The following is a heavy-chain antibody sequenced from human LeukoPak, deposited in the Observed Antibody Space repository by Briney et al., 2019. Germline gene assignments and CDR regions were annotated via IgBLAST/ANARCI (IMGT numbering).Heavy chain of an antibody. J-gene: IGHJ3*02. CDR2: INHSGST. Sequence: SETLSLTCAVYGGSFSGYYWSWIRQPPGKGLEWIGEINHSGSTNYNPSLKSRVTISVDTSKNQFSLKLSSVTAADTAVYYCASTWLEVAAFDIWGQGTMVTVSS. D-gene: IGHD3-3*01. CDR3: ASTWLEVAAFDI. V-gene: IGHV4-34*01. CDR1: GGSFSGYY.